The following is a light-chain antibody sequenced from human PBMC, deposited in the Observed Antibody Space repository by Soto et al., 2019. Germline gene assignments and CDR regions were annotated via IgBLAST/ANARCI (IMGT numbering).Light chain of an antibody. Sequence: DIQLTQSQSSLSAFVGDRGPITCRVSQDISTFLNWYQQKPGKAPKLLIYTASSLQSGVPSRFSGSESGAVFTLRISSLQPEDFATYYCQQLNSYPLTFGGGTKVDIK. J-gene: IGKJ4*01. CDR2: TAS. V-gene: IGKV1-9*01. CDR3: QQLNSYPLT. CDR1: QDISTF.